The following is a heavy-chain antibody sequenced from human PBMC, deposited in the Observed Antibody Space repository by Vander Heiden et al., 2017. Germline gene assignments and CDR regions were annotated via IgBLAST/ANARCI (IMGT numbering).Heavy chain of an antibody. CDR3: ARGLGVSGWARPFDI. J-gene: IGHJ3*02. CDR2: ISSSSSYI. CDR1: GFTFSSYR. Sequence: EVQLVESGGGLVKPGRSLRLSCVASGFTFSSYRMNWVRQAPGKGLEWVPSISSSSSYIFYADSVKGRFTISRDNAKNSLYLHMNSLRAEDTAVYDCARGLGVSGWARPFDIWGQGTMVTVSS. D-gene: IGHD6-19*01. V-gene: IGHV3-21*01.